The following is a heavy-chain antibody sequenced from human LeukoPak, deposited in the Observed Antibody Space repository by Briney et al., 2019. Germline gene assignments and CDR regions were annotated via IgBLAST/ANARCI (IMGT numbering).Heavy chain of an antibody. V-gene: IGHV4-34*01. CDR2: INHSGST. D-gene: IGHD6-13*01. Sequence: KPSETLSLTCAVYGGSFSGYYWSWIRQPPGKGLEWIGEINHSGSTNYNPSLKSRVTISVDTSKNQFSLKLSSVTAADTAVYYCARRIAAADTPGHSGMDVWGQGTTVTVSS. CDR1: GGSFSGYY. J-gene: IGHJ6*02. CDR3: ARRIAAADTPGHSGMDV.